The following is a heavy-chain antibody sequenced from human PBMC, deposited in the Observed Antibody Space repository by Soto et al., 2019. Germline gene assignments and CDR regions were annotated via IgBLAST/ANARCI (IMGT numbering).Heavy chain of an antibody. V-gene: IGHV4-38-2*01. CDR1: GYSISSGYY. D-gene: IGHD3-10*01. Sequence: SETLSLTCAVSGYSISSGYYWGWIRQPPGKGLEWIGSIYHSGSTYYNPPLKSRVTISVDTSKNQFSLKLSSVTAADTAVYYCARGHYGSGSYSWFDPWGRGTLVTVSS. CDR2: IYHSGST. J-gene: IGHJ5*02. CDR3: ARGHYGSGSYSWFDP.